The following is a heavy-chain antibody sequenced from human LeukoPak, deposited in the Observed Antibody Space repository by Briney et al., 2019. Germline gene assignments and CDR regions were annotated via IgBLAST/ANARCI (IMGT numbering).Heavy chain of an antibody. J-gene: IGHJ4*02. CDR3: ARDGTGVYNLVQY. V-gene: IGHV1-2*02. Sequence: ASVKVPCKASGYTFTGYYMHWVRQAPGPGLEWMGWINPNSGGTNYAQKFQGRVTMTRDTSISAVYMELSRLRSDDTAVYYCARDGTGVYNLVQYWGQGTLVTVSS. D-gene: IGHD5-24*01. CDR2: INPNSGGT. CDR1: GYTFTGYY.